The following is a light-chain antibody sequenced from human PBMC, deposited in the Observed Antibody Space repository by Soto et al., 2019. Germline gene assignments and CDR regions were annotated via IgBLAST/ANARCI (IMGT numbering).Light chain of an antibody. J-gene: IGLJ1*01. Sequence: QPVLTQPASVSGSPGQSITISCTGTSSDVGGYYYVSWYQQLPGKAPKLLISDVSSRPSGVSNRFSGSKSGNTASLTISGLQAEDEADYYCSSYSSSSPYVFGTGTKLTVL. V-gene: IGLV2-14*01. CDR3: SSYSSSSPYV. CDR2: DVS. CDR1: SSDVGGYYY.